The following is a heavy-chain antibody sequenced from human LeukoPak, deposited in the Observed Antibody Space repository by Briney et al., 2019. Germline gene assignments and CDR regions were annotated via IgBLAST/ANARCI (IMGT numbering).Heavy chain of an antibody. CDR1: GYIFTNHY. CDR3: ARDRRYCSSTSCYGGYYYDSSGFEY. D-gene: IGHD2-2*01. CDR2: INPSGGST. V-gene: IGHV1-46*01. J-gene: IGHJ4*02. Sequence: ASVKVSCKASGYIFTNHYMHWVRQAPGQGLEWMGIINPSGGSTSYAQKFQGRVTMTRDMSTSTVYMELSSLRSEDTAVYYCARDRRYCSSTSCYGGYYYDSSGFEYWGQGTLVTVSS.